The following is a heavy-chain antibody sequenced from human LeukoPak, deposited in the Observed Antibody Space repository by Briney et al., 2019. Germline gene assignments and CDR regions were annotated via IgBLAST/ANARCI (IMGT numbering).Heavy chain of an antibody. Sequence: SETLSLTCTVSGGSISSGGYYWSWIRQHPGKGLEWIGYIYYSGSTYYNPSLKSRVTISVDTSKNQFSLKLSSVTAADTAVYYCARVFRGGSILLWFGELSGRRPYYFDYWGQGTLVTVSS. D-gene: IGHD3-10*01. CDR3: ARVFRGGSILLWFGELSGRRPYYFDY. J-gene: IGHJ4*02. CDR1: GGSISSGGYY. CDR2: IYYSGST. V-gene: IGHV4-31*03.